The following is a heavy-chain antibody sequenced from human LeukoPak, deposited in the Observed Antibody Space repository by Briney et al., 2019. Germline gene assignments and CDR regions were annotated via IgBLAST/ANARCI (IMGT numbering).Heavy chain of an antibody. CDR1: GFTFSGSA. D-gene: IGHD4-17*01. CDR2: IRSKANNYAT. J-gene: IGHJ4*02. Sequence: GGSLRLSCAASGFTFSGSAMHWVRQASGKGLEWVGRIRSKANNYATTYAASVKGRFTISRDDSKNTAYLQMNSLKTGDTAVYFCSSGLSVLRSHNTPVDYWGQGTLVTVSS. V-gene: IGHV3-73*01. CDR3: SSGLSVLRSHNTPVDY.